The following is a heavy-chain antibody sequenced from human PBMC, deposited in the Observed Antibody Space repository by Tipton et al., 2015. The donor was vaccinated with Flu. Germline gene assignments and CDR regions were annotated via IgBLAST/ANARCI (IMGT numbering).Heavy chain of an antibody. J-gene: IGHJ4*02. CDR2: IIPIYGTA. Sequence: QSGAEVKKPGSSVKVSRKASGSTFSSYANSWVRQAPGQGLEWMGRIIPIYGTANYAQKFQGRVTITADESTSTAYMELSSLRSEATAVYYCASPPGRGSYYVRLYYWGQGTLVIVSS. CDR3: ASPPGRGSYYVRLYY. CDR1: GSTFSSYA. V-gene: IGHV1-69*15. D-gene: IGHD1-26*01.